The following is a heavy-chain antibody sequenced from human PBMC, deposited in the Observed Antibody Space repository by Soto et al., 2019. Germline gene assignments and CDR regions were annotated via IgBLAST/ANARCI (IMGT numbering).Heavy chain of an antibody. CDR1: GFAFNTYS. Sequence: LRLSCAASGFAFNTYSMHWVRQVPGRGLEWVAVISYDGSNKFYADSVKGRFTISRDNSKNTLYLEMNSLRGEDTAVYYCAKVSPMGYFFDFWGQGTLATVSS. V-gene: IGHV3-30-3*01. CDR3: AKVSPMGYFFDF. CDR2: ISYDGSNK. J-gene: IGHJ4*02.